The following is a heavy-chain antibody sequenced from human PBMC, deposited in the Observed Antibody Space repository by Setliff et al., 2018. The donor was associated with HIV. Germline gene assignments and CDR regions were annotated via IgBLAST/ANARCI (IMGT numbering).Heavy chain of an antibody. CDR2: ISGYSGHT. D-gene: IGHD6-13*01. J-gene: IGHJ4*02. CDR1: GYTFIDYD. V-gene: IGHV1-18*01. CDR3: AREHSTTWPYFDF. Sequence: ASVQVSCKASGYTFIDYDVAWVRQAPGQGLEWMGWISGYSGHTSYAQKIQGRVTMTTDTSTSTAYMELRSLRSDDTAVYFCAREHSTTWPYFDFWGQGTLVTVSS.